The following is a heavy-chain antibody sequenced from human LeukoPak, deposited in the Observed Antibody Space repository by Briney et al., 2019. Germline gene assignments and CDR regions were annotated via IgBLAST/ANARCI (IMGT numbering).Heavy chain of an antibody. CDR1: GGSISTGGYY. V-gene: IGHV4-31*03. CDR3: AREGAAGLDY. CDR2: IYYSGST. J-gene: IGHJ4*02. D-gene: IGHD6-25*01. Sequence: SETLSLTCTVSGGSISTGGYYWSWIRQHPGKGLEWIGNIYYSGSTYYSPSLKSRVTMSVDTSKNQFSLKLSSVTAADTAVYYCAREGAAGLDYWGQGTLVTVSS.